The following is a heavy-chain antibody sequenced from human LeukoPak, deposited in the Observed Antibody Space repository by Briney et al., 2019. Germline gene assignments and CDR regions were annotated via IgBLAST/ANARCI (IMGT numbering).Heavy chain of an antibody. D-gene: IGHD1-26*01. CDR1: GGSIRSSSYY. CDR2: SYYSGST. J-gene: IGHJ4*02. V-gene: IGHV4-39*01. CDR3: ARRQTIVGLLLY. Sequence: SXTLSLTCTVSGGSIRSSSYYWGWIRQPPGKGLEWIVSSYYSGSTYYNPSLKTRVTRSVDTSKNQFSLKLSSVTAADTAVYYCARRQTIVGLLLYWGQGTLVTLSS.